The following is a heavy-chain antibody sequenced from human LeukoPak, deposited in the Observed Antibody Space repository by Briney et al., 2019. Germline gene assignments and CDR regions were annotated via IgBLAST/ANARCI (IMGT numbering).Heavy chain of an antibody. CDR1: GYTFTSYG. D-gene: IGHD6-19*01. CDR3: ASINPYSSGWYRDY. J-gene: IGHJ4*02. Sequence: GASVKVSCKASGYTFTSYGISWVRQAPGQGLEWMGWISAYNGNTNYAQKLQGRVTMTTDTSTSTAYMELRSLRSDDTAVYYCASINPYSSGWYRDYWGQGTLVTVSS. CDR2: ISAYNGNT. V-gene: IGHV1-18*01.